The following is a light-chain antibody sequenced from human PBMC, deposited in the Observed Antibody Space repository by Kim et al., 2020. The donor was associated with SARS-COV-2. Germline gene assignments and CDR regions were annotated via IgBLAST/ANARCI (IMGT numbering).Light chain of an antibody. CDR1: SSNIGSKT. CDR3: AAWDDRLNAWV. CDR2: SDN. J-gene: IGLJ3*02. V-gene: IGLV1-44*01. Sequence: GQRVTISCSGSSSNIGSKTVNWYQHLRGTAPQLLIYSDNHRPSGVPDRFSVSKSGTSASRAISGLQSEDEAYYYCAAWDDRLNAWVFGGGTKLTVL.